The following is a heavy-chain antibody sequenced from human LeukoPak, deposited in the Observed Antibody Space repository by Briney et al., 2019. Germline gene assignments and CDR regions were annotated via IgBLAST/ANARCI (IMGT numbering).Heavy chain of an antibody. CDR3: ARAKVLFPGQFDY. V-gene: IGHV1-2*02. CDR1: GYTFTGYF. Sequence: EASVKVSCKASGYTFTGYFVHWVRQAPGQGLQWMGWINPNTGGTNYAQKFQGRVTMTRDTSISTAYMELSSLRSEDTAVYYCARAKVLFPGQFDYWGQGTLVTVSS. D-gene: IGHD2-21*01. CDR2: INPNTGGT. J-gene: IGHJ4*02.